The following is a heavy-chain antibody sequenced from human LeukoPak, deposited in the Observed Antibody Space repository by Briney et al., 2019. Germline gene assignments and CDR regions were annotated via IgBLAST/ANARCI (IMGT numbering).Heavy chain of an antibody. D-gene: IGHD1-26*01. CDR1: GFIFSTYW. CDR2: IKQDGSEK. Sequence: GGSLRLSCAASGFIFSTYWMSWVRQAPWKGLEWVANIKQDGSEKYYVDSVKGRFTISRDNAKNSLYLQMNSLRAEDTAVYYCARDPAPPRSESSGGIWGQGTMVTVSS. J-gene: IGHJ3*02. CDR3: ARDPAPPRSESSGGI. V-gene: IGHV3-7*01.